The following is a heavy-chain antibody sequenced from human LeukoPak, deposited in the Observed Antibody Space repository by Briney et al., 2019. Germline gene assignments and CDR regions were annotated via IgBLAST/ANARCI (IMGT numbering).Heavy chain of an antibody. CDR3: ARQYGGDGYNPYYFDY. D-gene: IGHD5-24*01. CDR1: GYSFTSYW. J-gene: IGHJ4*02. Sequence: GESLKISCKGSGYSFTSYWIGWVRQMPGKGLEWMGIIYPGDSDTRYSPSFQGQVTISADKSISTAYLQWSSLKASDTAMYYCARQYGGDGYNPYYFDYWGQGTLVTVSS. CDR2: IYPGDSDT. V-gene: IGHV5-51*01.